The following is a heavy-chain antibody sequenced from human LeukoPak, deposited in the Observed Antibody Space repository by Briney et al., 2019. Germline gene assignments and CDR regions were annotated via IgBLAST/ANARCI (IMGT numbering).Heavy chain of an antibody. J-gene: IGHJ5*02. V-gene: IGHV3-74*01. D-gene: IGHD6-25*01. CDR1: GLTLSRSW. CDR2: INSVGSDT. Sequence: GGSLRLSCVASGLTLSRSWTHWVRHSPGKGLMWVSPINSVGSDTSYAGSVEGRLTISRDHDKHILYLQINSLQTEHAAVYYSARDPAARSLPDNWFDPCGQGTLVTVSS. CDR3: ARDPAARSLPDNWFDP.